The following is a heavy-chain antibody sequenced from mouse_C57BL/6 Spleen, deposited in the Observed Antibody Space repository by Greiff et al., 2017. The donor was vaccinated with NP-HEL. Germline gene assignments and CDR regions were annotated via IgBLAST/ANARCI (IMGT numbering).Heavy chain of an antibody. CDR3: ALYYYGSYAMDY. J-gene: IGHJ4*01. CDR1: GFTFSSYA. CDR2: ISDGGSYT. Sequence: EVQLQQSGGGLVKPGGSLKLSCAASGFTFSSYAMSWVRQTPEKRLEWVATISDGGSYTYYPDNVKGRFTISRDNAKNNLYLQMSHLKSEDTAMYYCALYYYGSYAMDYWGQGTSVTVSS. V-gene: IGHV5-4*01. D-gene: IGHD1-1*01.